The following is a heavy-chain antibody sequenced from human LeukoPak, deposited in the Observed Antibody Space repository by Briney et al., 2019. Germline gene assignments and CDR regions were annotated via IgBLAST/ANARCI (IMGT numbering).Heavy chain of an antibody. V-gene: IGHV5-51*01. Sequence: GVSLKISCKGSGYSFTNYWMGWVRQMPGKGLEWMGIIYPGDSDTRYSPSFQGQVTISVDKSISTAYLQWSSLKASDTAMYYCARRSETRKDFDYWGQGTLVTVSS. D-gene: IGHD1-14*01. CDR1: GYSFTNYW. CDR3: ARRSETRKDFDY. J-gene: IGHJ4*02. CDR2: IYPGDSDT.